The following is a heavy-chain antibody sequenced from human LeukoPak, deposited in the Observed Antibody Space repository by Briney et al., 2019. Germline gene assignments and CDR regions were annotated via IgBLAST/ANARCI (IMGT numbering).Heavy chain of an antibody. CDR3: ARDRAAAGHYYYYMDV. D-gene: IGHD6-13*01. J-gene: IGHJ6*03. Sequence: PVKVSCKASGGTFSSYAISWVRQAPGQGLEWMGGIIPIFGTANYAQKFQGRVTITADESTSTAYMELSSLRSEDTAVYYCARDRAAAGHYYYYMDVWGKGTTVTVSS. CDR2: IIPIFGTA. V-gene: IGHV1-69*01. CDR1: GGTFSSYA.